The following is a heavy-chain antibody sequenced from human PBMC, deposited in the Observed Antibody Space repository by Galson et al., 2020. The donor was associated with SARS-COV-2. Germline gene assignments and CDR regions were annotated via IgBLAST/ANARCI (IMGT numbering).Heavy chain of an antibody. Sequence: GGSLRLSCAASGFTFSSYAMNWVRQAPGKGLEWVSHINSASTIIDYADSVKGRFTISRDNAKNSLFLQMNSLRDEDTAVYYCARDKNWAFDYWGQGTLVTVSS. V-gene: IGHV3-48*02. CDR2: INSASTII. J-gene: IGHJ4*02. CDR1: GFTFSSYA. CDR3: ARDKNWAFDY. D-gene: IGHD7-27*01.